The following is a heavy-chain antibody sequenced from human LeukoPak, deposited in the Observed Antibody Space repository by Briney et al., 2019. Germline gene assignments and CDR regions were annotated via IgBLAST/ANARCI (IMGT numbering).Heavy chain of an antibody. D-gene: IGHD6-19*01. CDR3: ATARVGNSGWYRSFLDF. CDR2: IIPIFGTA. Sequence: SVKVSCKASGGTFSSYAISWVRQAPGQGLEWMGGIIPIFGTANYAQKFQGRVTMTRDTSTSTVYMELSSLRSEDTAVYYCATARVGNSGWYRSFLDFWGQGTLVTVSS. V-gene: IGHV1-69*05. CDR1: GGTFSSYA. J-gene: IGHJ1*01.